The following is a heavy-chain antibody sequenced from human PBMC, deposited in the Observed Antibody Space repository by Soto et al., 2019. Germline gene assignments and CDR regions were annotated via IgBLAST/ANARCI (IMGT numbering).Heavy chain of an antibody. CDR3: ARDMTRTVVPYFDF. CDR1: AYTFTNYG. J-gene: IGHJ4*02. V-gene: IGHV1-18*01. CDR2: ISAYNGNI. D-gene: IGHD1-7*01. Sequence: QVQLVQSGGEVKKPGASVKVSCKASAYTFTNYGISWVRQAPGQGLEWMGWISAYNGNINYAQKFRGRVTMTTDTSTSSAYLEVRSLRSDDTAVYYCARDMTRTVVPYFDFWGQGTLVTVSS.